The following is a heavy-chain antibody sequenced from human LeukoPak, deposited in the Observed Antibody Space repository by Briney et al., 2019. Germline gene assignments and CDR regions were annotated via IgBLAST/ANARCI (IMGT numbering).Heavy chain of an antibody. Sequence: GGSLRLSCSASGFTFSSYAMHWVRQALGKGLEYVSAISSNGGSTYYADSVKGRFTISRDNSKNTLYLQMSSLRAEDTAVYYCVTTKAGEMLLDLDYWGQGTLVTVSS. D-gene: IGHD5-24*01. CDR3: VTTKAGEMLLDLDY. J-gene: IGHJ4*02. V-gene: IGHV3-64D*06. CDR2: ISSNGGST. CDR1: GFTFSSYA.